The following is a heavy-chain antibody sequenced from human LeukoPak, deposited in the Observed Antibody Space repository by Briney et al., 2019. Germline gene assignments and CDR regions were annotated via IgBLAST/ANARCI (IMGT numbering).Heavy chain of an antibody. V-gene: IGHV3-21*01. CDR1: GFTVSSNY. Sequence: GGSLRLSCAASGFTVSSNYMNWVRQAPGKGLKWVSSISSSSSYIYYADSVRGRFTISRDNAKNSLYLQMNSLRAEDTAVYYCARVGRGSGYYDYWGQGTLVTVSS. CDR2: ISSSSSYI. D-gene: IGHD3-22*01. CDR3: ARVGRGSGYYDY. J-gene: IGHJ4*02.